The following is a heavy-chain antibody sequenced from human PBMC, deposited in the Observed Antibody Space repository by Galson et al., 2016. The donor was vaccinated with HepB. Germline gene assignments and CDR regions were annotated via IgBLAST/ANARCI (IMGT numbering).Heavy chain of an antibody. CDR3: AKNLDSGWHFPFDY. CDR1: GFNFNNYA. Sequence: SLRLSCAAAGFNFNNYAMHWVRQAPGKGLEWVSGIGGSGGGTHYADSVKGRFTMSRDTSNNTVFLQMNSLRTEDTAVYYCAKNLDSGWHFPFDYWGQGILVTVSS. J-gene: IGHJ4*02. CDR2: IGGSGGGT. V-gene: IGHV3-23*01. D-gene: IGHD3-22*01.